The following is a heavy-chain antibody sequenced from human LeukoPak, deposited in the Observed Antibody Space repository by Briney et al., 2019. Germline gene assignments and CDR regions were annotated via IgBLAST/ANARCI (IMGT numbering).Heavy chain of an antibody. Sequence: GGSLRLSCAASGFTFSSYWMSWVRQAPGKGLQWVANIKQDGSEKYYVDSVKGRFTISRDNAKKSLYLQMNSLRAEDTAVYYCATQGEHSYDSNRSGYFQHWGQGTLVTVSS. CDR1: GFTFSSYW. V-gene: IGHV3-7*01. CDR3: ATQGEHSYDSNRSGYFQH. CDR2: IKQDGSEK. D-gene: IGHD3-22*01. J-gene: IGHJ1*01.